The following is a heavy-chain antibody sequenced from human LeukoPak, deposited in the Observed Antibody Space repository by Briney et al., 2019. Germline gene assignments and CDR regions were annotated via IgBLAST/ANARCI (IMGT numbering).Heavy chain of an antibody. Sequence: GGSLRLSCAASGFTFSSYWMSWVRQAPGKGLEWVANIKQDGSEKYYVDSVKGRFTISRDNAKNSLYLQMNSPRAEDTAVYYCARDNSNPRDYYYYGMDVWGQGTTVTVSS. CDR2: IKQDGSEK. CDR3: ARDNSNPRDYYYYGMDV. CDR1: GFTFSSYW. J-gene: IGHJ6*02. V-gene: IGHV3-7*01. D-gene: IGHD4-11*01.